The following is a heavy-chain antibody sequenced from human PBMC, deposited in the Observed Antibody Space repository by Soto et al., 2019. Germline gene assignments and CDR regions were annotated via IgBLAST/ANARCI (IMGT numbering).Heavy chain of an antibody. V-gene: IGHV3-73*01. CDR3: TRYCTSIRCSETFDI. Sequence: GGSLRLSCAASGFTFGGSAIHWVRQASGKGLEWVGRIRDKPDNYATAYAASVKGRFTISRDDSKDTAYLQMNSLKTEDTAVYYCTRYCTSIRCSETFDIWGQGTMVTVSS. CDR2: IRDKPDNYAT. D-gene: IGHD2-2*01. CDR1: GFTFGGSA. J-gene: IGHJ3*02.